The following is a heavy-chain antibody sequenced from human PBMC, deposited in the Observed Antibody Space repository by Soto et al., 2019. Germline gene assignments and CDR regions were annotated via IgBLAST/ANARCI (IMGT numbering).Heavy chain of an antibody. V-gene: IGHV3-21*01. J-gene: IGHJ6*02. CDR3: ARGWRVGAGGKFYYGFDV. Sequence: EVQLVESGGGLVKPGGSLRLSCAASGFTFSTYDMNWVRQAPGKGLEWVASIGGIISFINYADSVKGRFTISRDNAKNSLYLQMDRLRAEDTAVYYCARGWRVGAGGKFYYGFDVWGQGTTVTVSS. CDR2: IGGIISFI. CDR1: GFTFSTYD. D-gene: IGHD6-13*01.